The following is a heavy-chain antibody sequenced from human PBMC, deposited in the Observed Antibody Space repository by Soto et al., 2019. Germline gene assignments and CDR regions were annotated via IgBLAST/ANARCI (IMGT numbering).Heavy chain of an antibody. CDR1: GGSISSSNW. CDR2: IYHSGST. D-gene: IGHD1-26*01. Sequence: PSETLSLTCAVSGGSISSSNWWSWVRQAPGKGLEWIGEIYHSGSTNYNPSLKSRVTISVDKSKNQFSLKLSSVTAADTAVYYCARVSVSYYYGMDVWGQGTTVTVSS. CDR3: ARVSVSYYYGMDV. V-gene: IGHV4-4*02. J-gene: IGHJ6*02.